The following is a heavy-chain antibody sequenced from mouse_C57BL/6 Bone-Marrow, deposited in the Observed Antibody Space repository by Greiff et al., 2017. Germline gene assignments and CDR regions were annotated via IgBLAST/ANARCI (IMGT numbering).Heavy chain of an antibody. CDR3: ARRAWDRYYYAMDY. V-gene: IGHV1-81*01. CDR1: GYTFTSYG. J-gene: IGHJ4*01. CDR2: IYPRSGNT. D-gene: IGHD3-3*01. Sequence: QVHVKQSGAELARPGASVKLSCKASGYTFTSYGISWVKQRTGQGLEWIGEIYPRSGNTYYNEKFKGKATLTADKSSSTAYMELRSLTSEDSAVYFCARRAWDRYYYAMDYWGQGTSVTVSS.